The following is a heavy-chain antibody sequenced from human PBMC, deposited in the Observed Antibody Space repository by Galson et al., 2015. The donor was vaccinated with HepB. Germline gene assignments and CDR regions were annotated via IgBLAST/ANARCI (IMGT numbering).Heavy chain of an antibody. D-gene: IGHD3-10*01. CDR2: INSDGSST. V-gene: IGHV3-74*01. Sequence: SLRLSCAASGFTFSSYWMHWVRQAPGKGLVWVSRINSDGSSTSYADSVKGRFTISRDNAKNTLYLQMNSLRAEDTAVYYCAREQVQGAVYDAFDIWGQGTMVTVSS. CDR3: AREQVQGAVYDAFDI. CDR1: GFTFSSYW. J-gene: IGHJ3*02.